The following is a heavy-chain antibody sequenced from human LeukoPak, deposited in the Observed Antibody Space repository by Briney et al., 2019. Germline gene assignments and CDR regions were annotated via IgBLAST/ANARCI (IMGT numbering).Heavy chain of an antibody. J-gene: IGHJ4*02. CDR3: ATLKGWYGKGCFDY. CDR1: GVTVSTIY. CDR2: IYPDGKA. D-gene: IGHD6-19*01. V-gene: IGHV3-53*01. Sequence: GGSLRLSCAASGVTVSTIYMGWGRPAPGEGLDWGSVIYPDGKAYYAESVKGRFTISRDSSDNTLFLQMNSLRAEDTAVYYCATLKGWYGKGCFDYWGQGTLVTVSS.